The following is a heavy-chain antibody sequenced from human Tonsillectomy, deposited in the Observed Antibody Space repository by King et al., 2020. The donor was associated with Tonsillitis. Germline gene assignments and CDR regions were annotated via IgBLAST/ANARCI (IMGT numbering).Heavy chain of an antibody. J-gene: IGHJ4*02. D-gene: IGHD6-13*01. CDR2: IYYSGST. CDR3: ASRIPASGCFDY. CDR1: GGSICNINYY. V-gene: IGHV4-39*01. Sequence: LQLQESGPGLVKPSETLSLNCPVSGGSICNINYYWGWIRQPPGKGLEWIGSIYYSGSTYYNPSLKSRVTISVDTSKNQFSLKLSSVTAADTAVYYCASRIPASGCFDYWGQGTLVTVSS.